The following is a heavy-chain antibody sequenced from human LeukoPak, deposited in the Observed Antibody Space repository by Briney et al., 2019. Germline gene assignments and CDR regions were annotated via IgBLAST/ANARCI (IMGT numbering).Heavy chain of an antibody. V-gene: IGHV3-23*01. CDR3: AKKLGFLVDAAMEAWDN. CDR2: ISGSGDST. CDR1: GFTFSRYA. Sequence: PGGSLRLSCAASGFTFSRYAMSWVRQAPGKGLEWVSAISGSGDSTYYADSVKGRFTISRDNFKNTLYLQMNSLRVEDTAVYYCAKKLGFLVDAAMEAWDNWGQGTLVTVSS. D-gene: IGHD2-2*01. J-gene: IGHJ4*02.